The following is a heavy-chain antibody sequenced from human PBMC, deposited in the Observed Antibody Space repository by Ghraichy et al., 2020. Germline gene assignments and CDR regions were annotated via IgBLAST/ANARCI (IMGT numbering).Heavy chain of an antibody. V-gene: IGHV3-23*01. Sequence: GSLNISCAASGFTFRNYAMSWVRQAPGKGLEWVSGISGSGRNTYYADSLKGRFTISRDNFENTLSLQMSSLRPEDTALYYCAKDPNGDYVGAFDIWGQGTLVTVSS. CDR1: GFTFRNYA. CDR3: AKDPNGDYVGAFDI. J-gene: IGHJ3*02. CDR2: ISGSGRNT. D-gene: IGHD4-17*01.